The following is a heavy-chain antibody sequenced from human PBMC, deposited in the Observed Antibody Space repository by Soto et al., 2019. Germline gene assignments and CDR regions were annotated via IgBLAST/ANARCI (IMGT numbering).Heavy chain of an antibody. D-gene: IGHD3-10*01. Sequence: ASETLSLTCAVYGGSFSCYYWSWIRQAPGKGLEWIGEINHSGSTNYNPSLKSRVTISVDTSKNQFSLKLSSVTAADTAVYYCARGPRRITMVRGVIAPDYYYYYGMDVWGQGTKVTVSS. CDR3: ARGPRRITMVRGVIAPDYYYYYGMDV. CDR2: INHSGST. J-gene: IGHJ6*02. CDR1: GGSFSCYY. V-gene: IGHV4-34*01.